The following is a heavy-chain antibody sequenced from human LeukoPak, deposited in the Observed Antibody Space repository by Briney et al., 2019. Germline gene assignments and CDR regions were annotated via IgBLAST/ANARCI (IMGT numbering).Heavy chain of an antibody. CDR2: ISSSGSTI. J-gene: IGHJ5*02. CDR3: ARYGSGSYYKSWFDP. CDR1: GFTFSTYE. D-gene: IGHD3-10*01. V-gene: IGHV3-48*03. Sequence: GGSLRLSCAASGFTFSTYEMNWVRQAPGKGLQWVSSISSSGSTIYYADSVKGRFTISRDNAKNSLYPQMNSLRAEDTAVYYCARYGSGSYYKSWFDPWGQGTLVTVSS.